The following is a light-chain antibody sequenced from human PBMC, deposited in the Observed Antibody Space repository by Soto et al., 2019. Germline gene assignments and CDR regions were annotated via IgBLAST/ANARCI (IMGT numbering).Light chain of an antibody. Sequence: QSALTQPASVSGSPGQSITISCTGTSSDVGGYNYVSWYQQHPGKAPKLMIYDVSNRPSGVSNRFSGSKSGNTASLTSSGLQAEDDADYYCSSYTSSSTHDYFFGTRTNLTVL. CDR3: SSYTSSSTHDYF. CDR2: DVS. J-gene: IGLJ1*01. V-gene: IGLV2-14*01. CDR1: SSDVGGYNY.